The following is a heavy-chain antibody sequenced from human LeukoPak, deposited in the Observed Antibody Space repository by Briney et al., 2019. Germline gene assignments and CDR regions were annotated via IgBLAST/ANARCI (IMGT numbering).Heavy chain of an antibody. CDR3: ARTIRGVIKNY. CDR2: VFYSGNT. CDR1: GGSIRSKSYY. V-gene: IGHV4-39*01. Sequence: SETLSLTCTVSGGSIRSKSYYWAWIRQPPGRGLEWIGSVFYSGNTFYSPSLKSRVTISVDTSKNQFSLKLSSVTAADTAVYYCARTIRGVIKNYWGQGTLVTVSS. J-gene: IGHJ4*02. D-gene: IGHD3-10*01.